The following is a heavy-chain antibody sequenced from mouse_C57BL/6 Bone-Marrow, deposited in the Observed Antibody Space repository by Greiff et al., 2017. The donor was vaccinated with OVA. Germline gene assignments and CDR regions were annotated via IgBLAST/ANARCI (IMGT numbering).Heavy chain of an antibody. V-gene: IGHV1-87*01. CDR2: GQGLEWIG. CDR3: SEESAVYDCACGGLLRYPSYFDV. D-gene: IGHD1-1*01. Sequence: VHLVESGPELARPWASVKISCQAFYPFSRRVHFAIRDTNYWMQWVKQRPGQGLEWIGAIYPGTGDTRYNQKCKGKATLTADKSSSTAYMQLSSLTSEESAVYDCACGGLLRYPSYFDVWGTGTTVTGSS. CDR1: YPFSRRVH. J-gene: IGHJ1*03.